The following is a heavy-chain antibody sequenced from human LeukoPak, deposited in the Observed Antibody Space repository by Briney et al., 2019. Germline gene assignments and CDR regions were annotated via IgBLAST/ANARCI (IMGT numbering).Heavy chain of an antibody. Sequence: SETLSLTCTVSGGSISSGSYYWSWIRQPPGKGLEWIGYIYYSGSTNYNPSLKSRVTISVDTSKNQFSLKLSSVTAADTAVYYCARDSVTIFAFDPWGQGTLVTVSS. CDR1: GGSISSGSYY. CDR2: IYYSGST. CDR3: ARDSVTIFAFDP. D-gene: IGHD3-3*01. V-gene: IGHV4-61*01. J-gene: IGHJ5*02.